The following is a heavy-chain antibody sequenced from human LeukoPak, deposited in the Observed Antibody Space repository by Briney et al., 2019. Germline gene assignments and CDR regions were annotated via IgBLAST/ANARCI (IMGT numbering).Heavy chain of an antibody. CDR2: INPSGGST. D-gene: IGHD3-10*01. J-gene: IGHJ6*02. CDR1: GYTFTSYY. V-gene: IGHV1-46*01. CDR3: ARGHPGPYYYGSGSSIYYYYGMDV. Sequence: ASVKVSCKASGYTFTSYYLHWVRQAPGQGLEWMGIINPSGGSTSYAQKFQGRVTMTRDTSTSTVYMELSSVRSEDTAVYYCARGHPGPYYYGSGSSIYYYYGMDVWGQGTTVTVSS.